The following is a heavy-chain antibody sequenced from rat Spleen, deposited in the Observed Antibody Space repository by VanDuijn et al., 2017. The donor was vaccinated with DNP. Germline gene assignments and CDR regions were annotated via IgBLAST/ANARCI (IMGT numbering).Heavy chain of an antibody. J-gene: IGHJ2*01. CDR3: GRERFGVDY. D-gene: IGHD4-3*01. Sequence: EVQLVESGGGLVQPGKSLKVSCDASGFTFNNFWMTWIRQVPGKGLEWVAAISNNGDDTYYPDSVKGRFTISRDNAKNILYLQMNSLRSEDTATYYCGRERFGVDYWGQGVMVTVSS. CDR1: GFTFNNFW. V-gene: IGHV5-31*01. CDR2: ISNNGDDT.